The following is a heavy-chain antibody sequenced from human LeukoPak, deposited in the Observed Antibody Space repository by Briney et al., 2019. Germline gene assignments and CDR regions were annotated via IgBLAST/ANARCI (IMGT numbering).Heavy chain of an antibody. CDR3: STGLLGT. J-gene: IGHJ5*02. V-gene: IGHV3-15*01. CDR1: GFTFSSYG. D-gene: IGHD1-1*01. Sequence: GGSLRLSCAASGFTFSSYGIHWVRQAPGKGLEWVGRIKSKTDGGTTDYAAPVKGRFTISRDDSKNTLYLQMNSLKTEDTAVYYCSTGLLGTWGQGTLVTVSS. CDR2: IKSKTDGGTT.